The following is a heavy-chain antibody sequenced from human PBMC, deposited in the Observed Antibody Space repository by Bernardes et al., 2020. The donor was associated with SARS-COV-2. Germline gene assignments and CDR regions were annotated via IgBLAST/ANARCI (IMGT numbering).Heavy chain of an antibody. CDR1: GGSFSGYY. Sequence: ETLSLTCAVYGGSFSGYYWSWIRQPPGKGLEWIGEINHSGSTNYNPSLKSRVTISVDTSKNQFSLKLSSVTAADTAVYYCARDIGFGWYVYWGQGTLVTVSS. J-gene: IGHJ4*02. CDR2: INHSGST. V-gene: IGHV4-34*01. CDR3: ARDIGFGWYVY. D-gene: IGHD6-19*01.